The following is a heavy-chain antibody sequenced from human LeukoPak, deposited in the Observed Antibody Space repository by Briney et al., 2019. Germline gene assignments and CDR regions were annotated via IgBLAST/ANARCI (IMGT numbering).Heavy chain of an antibody. CDR2: INLSGGTT. CDR3: ARDFGYNWKANWFDP. CDR1: GYTYTSYY. J-gene: IGHJ5*02. V-gene: IGHV1-46*01. D-gene: IGHD1-1*01. Sequence: ASVKVSCKASGYTYTSYYMHWVRQAPGQGLEWMGIINLSGGTTYYAQKFQGRVTMTNDMSTSTVYMELSSLRSEDTAVYYCARDFGYNWKANWFDPWGQGTLVTVS.